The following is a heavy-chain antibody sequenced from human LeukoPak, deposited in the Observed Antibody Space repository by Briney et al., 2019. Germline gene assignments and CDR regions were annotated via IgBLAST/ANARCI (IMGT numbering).Heavy chain of an antibody. Sequence: SETLSLTCALYGGSFSGYYWSWIRQPPGKGLEWIGEINHSGSTNYNPSLKSRVTISVDTSKNQFSLKLSSVTAADTAVYYCAREGSSWSNWFDPWGQGTLVTVSS. V-gene: IGHV4-34*01. CDR2: INHSGST. J-gene: IGHJ5*02. CDR3: AREGSSWSNWFDP. D-gene: IGHD6-13*01. CDR1: GGSFSGYY.